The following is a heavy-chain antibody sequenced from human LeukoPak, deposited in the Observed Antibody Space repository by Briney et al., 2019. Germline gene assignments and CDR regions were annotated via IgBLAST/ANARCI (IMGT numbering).Heavy chain of an antibody. CDR2: IYPNGNT. J-gene: IGHJ4*02. CDR3: ARRGHGYGSPFDY. Sequence: GGSLRLSCAASGFTFSSYSMNWVRQAPGKGLEWVSMIYPNGNTFYTNSVKGRFTISRDNSKNTLDLQMSSLRAEDTAVYYCARRGHGYGSPFDYWGQGTLVTVSS. CDR1: GFTFSSYS. D-gene: IGHD5-18*01. V-gene: IGHV3-66*04.